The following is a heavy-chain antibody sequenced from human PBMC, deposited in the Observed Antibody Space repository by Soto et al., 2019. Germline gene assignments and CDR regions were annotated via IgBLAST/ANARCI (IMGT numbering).Heavy chain of an antibody. D-gene: IGHD2-15*01. J-gene: IGHJ4*02. CDR2: ISSSGSTI. CDR3: ASNLWGYCSGGSCYYSGVDY. Sequence: GGSLRLSCAASGFTFSDYYMSWIRQAPGKGLEWVSYISSSGSTIYYADSVKGRFTISRDNAKNSLYLQMNSLRAEDTAVYYCASNLWGYCSGGSCYYSGVDYWGQGTLVTVSS. V-gene: IGHV3-11*01. CDR1: GFTFSDYY.